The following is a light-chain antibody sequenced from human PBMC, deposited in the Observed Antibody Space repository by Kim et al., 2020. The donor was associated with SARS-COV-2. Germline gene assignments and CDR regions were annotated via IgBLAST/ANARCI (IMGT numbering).Light chain of an antibody. V-gene: IGLV3-1*01. J-gene: IGLJ2*01. CDR3: QAWDSSVV. CDR1: KLGDKY. CDR2: QDS. Sequence: SYELTQLPSVSVSPGQTASITCSGDKLGDKYACWYQQKPGQSPVLVIYQDSKRPSGIPERFSGSNSGNTATLTISGTQAMDEADYYCQAWDSSVVFGGGTQLTVL.